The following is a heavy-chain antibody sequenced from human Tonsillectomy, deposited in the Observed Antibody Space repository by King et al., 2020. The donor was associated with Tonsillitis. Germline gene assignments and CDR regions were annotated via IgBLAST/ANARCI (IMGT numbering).Heavy chain of an antibody. CDR3: ARAYYEFWSAYL. V-gene: IGHV1-69*06. D-gene: IGHD3-3*01. J-gene: IGHJ3*01. CDR2: IIPIFGTT. CDR1: GGTFTTYA. Sequence: VQLVQSGAEVKKPGSSVKVSCKFSGGTFTTYAISWVRQAPGQGLEWMGGIIPIFGTTNYAQMFQGRVTITADKSTNTVYMELSSLGSGDTAMYYCARAYYEFWSAYLWGQGTMVTVSS.